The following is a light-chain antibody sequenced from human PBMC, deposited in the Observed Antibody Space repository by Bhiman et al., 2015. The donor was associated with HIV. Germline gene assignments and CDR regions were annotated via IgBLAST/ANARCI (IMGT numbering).Light chain of an antibody. J-gene: IGLJ3*02. Sequence: QSVLTQPPSASGTPGQRVTISCSGSSSNIGTNTVNWYQQLPGTAPKLLIYRNNQRPSGVPDRFSGSKSGTSASLAISGLRSEDEADYYCQSYDSSLSRLWVLGGGTKLTVL. CDR1: SSNIGTNT. CDR3: QSYDSSLSRLWV. CDR2: RNN. V-gene: IGLV1-47*01.